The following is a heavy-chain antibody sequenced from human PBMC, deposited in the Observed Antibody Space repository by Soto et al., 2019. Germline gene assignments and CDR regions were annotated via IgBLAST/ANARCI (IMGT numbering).Heavy chain of an antibody. CDR1: GGTFSSYA. D-gene: IGHD5-12*01. CDR2: IIRIFHTS. Sequence: QVQLVQSGAKVKKPGSSVKVSCKASGGTFSSYAFSWVRQAPGQGLEWMGGIIRIFHTSTYAQNFQGRVTITADESTSTAYMELINLRSDDTAVYYCVHRRDGYNSAFFDYWGQGTLVTVSS. J-gene: IGHJ4*02. CDR3: VHRRDGYNSAFFDY. V-gene: IGHV1-69*01.